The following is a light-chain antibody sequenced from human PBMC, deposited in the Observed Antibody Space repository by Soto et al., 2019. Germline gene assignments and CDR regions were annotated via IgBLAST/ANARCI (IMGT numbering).Light chain of an antibody. J-gene: IGKJ2*01. CDR2: TAS. V-gene: IGKV3-11*01. CDR3: QQRSDWRYT. Sequence: EIVLTQSPASLSLSPGESATLSCRASQSVGTYLAWYQQKPGQTPRLVIYTASNRATGIPARFSGSGSGTDFTVNISSLEPDDFAVYYCQQRSDWRYTFGQGTKLDIK. CDR1: QSVGTY.